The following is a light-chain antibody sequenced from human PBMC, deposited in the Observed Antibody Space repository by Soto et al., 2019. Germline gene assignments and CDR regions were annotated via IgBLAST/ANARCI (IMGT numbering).Light chain of an antibody. Sequence: AILMTQSPSSFSASPGDRVTITCRASQGISSYLAWYQQKPGKAPKLLIYAASNLQSGVPSRFSGSGSGTYFTLTIRSLQPEDSATYYCQQPISFPITFGQGTRLENK. J-gene: IGKJ5*01. CDR3: QQPISFPIT. CDR2: AAS. CDR1: QGISSY. V-gene: IGKV1-8*01.